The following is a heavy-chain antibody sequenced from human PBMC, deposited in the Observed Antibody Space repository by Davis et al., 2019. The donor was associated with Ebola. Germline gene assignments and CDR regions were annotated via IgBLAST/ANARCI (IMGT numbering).Heavy chain of an antibody. CDR3: ARHYVATEA. Sequence: SETLSLTCAVSGGSISSSNWWSWVRPPPGKGLEWIGSIYYSGSTYYNPSLKSRVTISVDTSKNQFSLKLSSVTAADTAVYYCARHYVATEAWGQGTLVTVSS. V-gene: IGHV4-39*01. J-gene: IGHJ5*02. D-gene: IGHD5-12*01. CDR2: IYYSGST. CDR1: GGSISSSNW.